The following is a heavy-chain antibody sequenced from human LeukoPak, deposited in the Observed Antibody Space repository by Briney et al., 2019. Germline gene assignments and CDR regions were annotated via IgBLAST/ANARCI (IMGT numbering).Heavy chain of an antibody. Sequence: GGSLRLSCVVSGFTFSGFWMSWSRQAPGKGLEWVASINSDGSEGYYADVVKGRFTISRDNAKNSLYLQINSLRAEDTAVYYCAGSSYSSSSSVWGQGTMVTVSS. CDR3: AGSSYSSSSSV. V-gene: IGHV3-7*03. CDR1: GFTFSGFW. D-gene: IGHD6-6*01. J-gene: IGHJ3*01. CDR2: INSDGSEG.